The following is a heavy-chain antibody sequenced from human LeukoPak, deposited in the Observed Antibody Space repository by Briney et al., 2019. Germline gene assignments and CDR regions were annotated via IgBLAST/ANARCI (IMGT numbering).Heavy chain of an antibody. Sequence: ASVKVSCKASGYTFTSYGINWVRQATGQGLEWMGWMNPNSGNTGYAQKFQGRVTITRNTSISTAYMELSSLRSEDTAVYYCARGVVPPNLEIYYYYYMDVWGKGTTVTVSS. V-gene: IGHV1-8*03. D-gene: IGHD2-2*01. CDR2: MNPNSGNT. J-gene: IGHJ6*03. CDR1: GYTFTSYG. CDR3: ARGVVPPNLEIYYYYYMDV.